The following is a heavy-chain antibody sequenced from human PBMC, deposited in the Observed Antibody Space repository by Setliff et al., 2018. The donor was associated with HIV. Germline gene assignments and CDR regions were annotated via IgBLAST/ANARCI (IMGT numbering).Heavy chain of an antibody. CDR1: DDGITGYY. V-gene: IGHV4-4*09. CDR3: ARTARVSDF. CDR2: IFERGGT. Sequence: PSETLSLTCTVSDDGITGYYWSWIRQSPGKGLQCIGYIFERGGTNYNPSLRSRVTISKDTSKRQCSLTLTSVTAADKAVYYCARTARVSDFWGQGILVTVSS. J-gene: IGHJ4*02.